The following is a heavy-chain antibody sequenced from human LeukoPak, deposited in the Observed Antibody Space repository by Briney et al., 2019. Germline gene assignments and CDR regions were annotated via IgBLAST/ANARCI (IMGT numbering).Heavy chain of an antibody. V-gene: IGHV3-21*01. Sequence: PGGSLRLSCAASGFTFNSYSMNWVRQAPGEGLEWVSSISSSGSFIYYADSVKGRFTISRDNARNSLFLQMNSLRAEDTAVYYCARDLRYCSSASCSENGAFDIWGQGTMVTVSS. CDR2: ISSSGSFI. D-gene: IGHD2-2*01. CDR3: ARDLRYCSSASCSENGAFDI. CDR1: GFTFNSYS. J-gene: IGHJ3*02.